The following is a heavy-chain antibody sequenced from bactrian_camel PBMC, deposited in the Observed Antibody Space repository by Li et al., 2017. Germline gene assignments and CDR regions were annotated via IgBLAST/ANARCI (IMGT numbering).Heavy chain of an antibody. J-gene: IGHJ6*01. Sequence: DVQLVESGGGSVQAGGSLRLSCAASGYTYNRNCMAWFRQAPGKEREGVARIYTGSGNTYYADSVKGRFTISKDKAKDTVYLQMSSLKPEDTAMYSCKTNCMLLGGYWFLSDSGYWGQGTQVTVS. CDR2: IYTGSGNT. CDR3: KTNCMLLGGYWFLSDSGY. CDR1: GYTYNRNC. D-gene: IGHD2*01. V-gene: IGHV3S40*01.